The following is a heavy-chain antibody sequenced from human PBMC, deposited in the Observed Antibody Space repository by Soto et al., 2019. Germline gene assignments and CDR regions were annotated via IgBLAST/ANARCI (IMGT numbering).Heavy chain of an antibody. CDR3: ASPIIAVAGYYYYGMDV. Sequence: GESLKISCKGSGFTFAIYWISWVPQMPGKGLEWMGVIYPRDSDTRYSPSFQGQVTISADKSISTAYLQWSSLKASDTAMYYCASPIIAVAGYYYYGMDVWGQGTTVTVSS. J-gene: IGHJ6*02. CDR2: IYPRDSDT. CDR1: GFTFAIYW. D-gene: IGHD6-19*01. V-gene: IGHV5-51*01.